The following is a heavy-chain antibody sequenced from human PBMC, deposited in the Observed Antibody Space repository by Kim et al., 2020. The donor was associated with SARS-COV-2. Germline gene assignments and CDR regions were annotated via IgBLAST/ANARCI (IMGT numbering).Heavy chain of an antibody. CDR2: IWYDGSNK. CDR3: ARDLLTLVGYYGPDSY. Sequence: GGSLRLSCAASGFTFSSYGMHWVRQAPGKGLEWVAVIWYDGSNKYYADSVKGRFTISRDNSKNTLYLQMNSLRAEDTAVYYCARDLLTLVGYYGPDSYWGQGTLVTVSS. D-gene: IGHD3-10*01. CDR1: GFTFSSYG. V-gene: IGHV3-33*01. J-gene: IGHJ4*02.